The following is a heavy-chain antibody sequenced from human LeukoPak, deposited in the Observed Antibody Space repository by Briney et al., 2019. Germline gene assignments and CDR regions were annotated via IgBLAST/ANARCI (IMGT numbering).Heavy chain of an antibody. V-gene: IGHV4-4*07. D-gene: IGHD6-13*01. Sequence: SETLSLTCTVSGGSINTYCLSWIRQPAGRGLEWIGRIYTSGSTHYNPSLKNRVTMSVDTSKNQFSLQMTSVTAADTAVYYCARDLPIAGCDYWSQGTLVTVSS. CDR2: IYTSGST. J-gene: IGHJ4*02. CDR3: ARDLPIAGCDY. CDR1: GGSINTYC.